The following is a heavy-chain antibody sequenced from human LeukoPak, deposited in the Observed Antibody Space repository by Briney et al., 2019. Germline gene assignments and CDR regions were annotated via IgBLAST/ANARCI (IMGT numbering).Heavy chain of an antibody. CDR3: AELGITMIGGV. CDR2: ISSSSSYI. J-gene: IGHJ6*04. V-gene: IGHV3-21*01. CDR1: GFTFSSYS. Sequence: GGLLRFSCAASGFTFSSYSMNWVRQCPGKGLEWVSSISSSSSYIYYADSVKGRFTISRDNAKNSLYLQMNSLRAEDTAVYYCAELGITMIGGVWGKGTTVTISS. D-gene: IGHD3-10*02.